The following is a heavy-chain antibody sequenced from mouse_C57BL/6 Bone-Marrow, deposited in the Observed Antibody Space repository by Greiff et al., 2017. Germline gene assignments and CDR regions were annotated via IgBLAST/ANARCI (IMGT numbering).Heavy chain of an antibody. D-gene: IGHD1-1*01. CDR1: GFTFSDFY. CDR3: ARVGYYYGSSPYWYFDV. V-gene: IGHV7-1*01. Sequence: EVQLVESGGGLVQSGRSLRLSCATSGFTFSDFYMEWVRQAPGKGLEWIAASRNKANDYTTEYSASVKGRFIVSRDTSQSILYLQMNALRAEDTAIYYCARVGYYYGSSPYWYFDVWGTGTTVTVSS. J-gene: IGHJ1*03. CDR2: SRNKANDYTT.